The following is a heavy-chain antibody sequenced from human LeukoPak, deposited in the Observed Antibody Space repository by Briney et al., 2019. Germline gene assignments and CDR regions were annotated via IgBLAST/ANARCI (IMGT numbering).Heavy chain of an antibody. Sequence: PGGSLRLSCAASGFTFSSYGMHWVRQAPGKGLEWVAFIRYDGSNKYYADSVKGRFTISRDNSKNTLYLQMNSLRAEDTAVYYCAKEGRGVEGLHFDYWGQGTLVTVSS. V-gene: IGHV3-30*02. CDR3: AKEGRGVEGLHFDY. J-gene: IGHJ4*02. CDR2: IRYDGSNK. D-gene: IGHD2-8*01. CDR1: GFTFSSYG.